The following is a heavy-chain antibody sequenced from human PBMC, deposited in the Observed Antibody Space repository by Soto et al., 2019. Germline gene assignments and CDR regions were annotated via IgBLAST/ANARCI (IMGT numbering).Heavy chain of an antibody. CDR1: GFTFSSYG. V-gene: IGHV3-30*18. Sequence: QVQLVESGGGVVQPGRSLRLSCVASGFTFSSYGMHWVRQAPGKGLEWVAIISYDGSNTYYADSVKGRFTISRDNSKNTLYLQMNSLRAEDTSVYYCAKEGGLSGGYYISSSYYFDYWGQGTRVTVSS. D-gene: IGHD1-26*01. CDR3: AKEGGLSGGYYISSSYYFDY. CDR2: ISYDGSNT. J-gene: IGHJ4*02.